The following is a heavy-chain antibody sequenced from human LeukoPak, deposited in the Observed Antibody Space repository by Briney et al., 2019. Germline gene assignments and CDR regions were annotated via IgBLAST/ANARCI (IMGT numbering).Heavy chain of an antibody. CDR1: GFTFSSYS. Sequence: GGSLRLSCAASGFTFSSYSMNWVRQAPGKGLERVSSISSSSSYIYYADSVKGRFTISRDNAKNSLYLQMNSLRAEDTAVYYCATIRVITIFGVVMENWFDPWGQGTLVTVSS. V-gene: IGHV3-21*01. D-gene: IGHD3-3*01. CDR3: ATIRVITIFGVVMENWFDP. J-gene: IGHJ5*02. CDR2: ISSSSSYI.